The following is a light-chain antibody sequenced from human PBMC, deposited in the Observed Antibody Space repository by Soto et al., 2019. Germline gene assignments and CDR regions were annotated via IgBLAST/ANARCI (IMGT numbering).Light chain of an antibody. V-gene: IGLV2-23*02. Sequence: QSALTQPASMSGSPGQSITISCAGTSNDIGGYNLVSWYQQHPGKAPKLIIFEANKRPSGVSDRFSGSKSGNTASLTISALQAEDEADYSCCSFAGGATFVFGGGTQLTV. CDR2: EAN. CDR1: SNDIGGYNL. J-gene: IGLJ2*01. CDR3: CSFAGGATFV.